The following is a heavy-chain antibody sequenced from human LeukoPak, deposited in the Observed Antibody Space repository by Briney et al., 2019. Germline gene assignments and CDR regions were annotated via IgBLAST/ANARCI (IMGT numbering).Heavy chain of an antibody. CDR3: GRDLLWFGEGGGFDY. CDR1: GGSFSGYY. Sequence: SETLSLTCAVYGGSFSGYYWSWISQPPGKGLEWIGEINHSGSTNYNPSLKSRVTISVDTSKNQFSLKLSYVTAADTAVYYCGRDLLWFGEGGGFDYWGQGTLVTVSS. V-gene: IGHV4-34*01. CDR2: INHSGST. J-gene: IGHJ4*02. D-gene: IGHD3-10*01.